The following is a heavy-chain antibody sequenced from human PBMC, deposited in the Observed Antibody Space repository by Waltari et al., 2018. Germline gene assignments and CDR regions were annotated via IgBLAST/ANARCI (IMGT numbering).Heavy chain of an antibody. V-gene: IGHV4-38-2*01. CDR1: DDSIRSGYF. CDR2: WYRSGST. CDR3: ARVSSSWYLGDYFYYGVDV. D-gene: IGHD6-13*01. J-gene: IGHJ6*01. Sequence: VHLQESVPGLVKPSETLSLTCGVSDDSIRSGYFWGWIRQPPGKGLEWIGSWYRSGSTYYNPSLQSRVTISADTSKNQFSLNLTSVTAADTAVYYCARVSSSWYLGDYFYYGVDVWGQGATVTVSA.